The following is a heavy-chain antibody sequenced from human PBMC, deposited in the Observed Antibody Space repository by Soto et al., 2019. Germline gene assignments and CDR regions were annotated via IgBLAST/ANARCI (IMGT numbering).Heavy chain of an antibody. Sequence: SETLSLTCTVSGGSISSSSYYWGWIRQPPGKGLEWIGSIYYSGSTYYNPSLKSRVTISVDTSKNQFSLKLSSVTAADTAVYYCARGLRGVLDYWGQGTLVTVSS. CDR1: GGSISSSSYY. V-gene: IGHV4-39*01. CDR2: IYYSGST. CDR3: ARGLRGVLDY. D-gene: IGHD5-12*01. J-gene: IGHJ4*02.